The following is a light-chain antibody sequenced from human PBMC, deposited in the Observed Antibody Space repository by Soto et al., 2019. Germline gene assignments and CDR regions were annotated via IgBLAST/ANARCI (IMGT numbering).Light chain of an antibody. CDR2: DAS. CDR1: QSVYNN. J-gene: IGKJ1*01. CDR3: HQRQSWPRT. V-gene: IGKV3-15*01. Sequence: EIVMTQSPAALSVSPGERATLSCRASQSVYNNLAWYQQKPGQAPRLLFYDASIRATGIPARFSGSGSGTEFTLTISDVQPEDFALYYCHQRQSWPRTFGQGTKVDI.